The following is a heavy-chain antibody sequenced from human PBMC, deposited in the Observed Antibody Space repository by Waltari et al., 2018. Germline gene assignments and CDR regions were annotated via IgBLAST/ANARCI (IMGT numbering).Heavy chain of an antibody. CDR3: ARDPYYDSGS. Sequence: EVLLVESGGALVQPGGSLSLSCAASGFMVSSNYLNWVRQAPGKGLEWVSVIYSSGSTYYADSVKGRFTISRDNSKNTVYLQMNSLRPEDTALYYCARDPYYDSGSWGQGTLVTVSS. J-gene: IGHJ4*02. V-gene: IGHV3-66*02. CDR2: IYSSGST. D-gene: IGHD3-10*01. CDR1: GFMVSSNY.